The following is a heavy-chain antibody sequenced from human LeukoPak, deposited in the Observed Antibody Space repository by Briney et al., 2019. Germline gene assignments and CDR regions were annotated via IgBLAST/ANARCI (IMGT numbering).Heavy chain of an antibody. D-gene: IGHD3-22*01. V-gene: IGHV4-31*03. CDR1: GGSISSGGYY. Sequence: SETLSLTCTVSGGSISSGGYYWSWIRQHPGKGLEWIGYIYYSGSTHYNPSLKSRVTISVDTSKNQFSLKLSSVTAADTAVYYCARVGAPLDYYDSSGLRDYWGQGTLVTVSS. J-gene: IGHJ4*02. CDR2: IYYSGST. CDR3: ARVGAPLDYYDSSGLRDY.